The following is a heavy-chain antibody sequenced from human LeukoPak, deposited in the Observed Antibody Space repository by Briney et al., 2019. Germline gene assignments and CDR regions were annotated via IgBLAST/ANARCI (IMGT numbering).Heavy chain of an antibody. D-gene: IGHD2-2*01. CDR2: INQGGSEK. V-gene: IGHV3-7*03. J-gene: IGHJ4*02. CDR1: GFIFRNYW. CDR3: ARLAVPPGNRGWYYEQ. Sequence: GGSLRLSCAASGFIFRNYWMSWVRQGPGEGPEWVANINQGGSEKYYVDSVKGRFTISRDNAKISLDLQMNSLRVEDTAIYYCARLAVPPGNRGWYYEQWGQGTLVTVSS.